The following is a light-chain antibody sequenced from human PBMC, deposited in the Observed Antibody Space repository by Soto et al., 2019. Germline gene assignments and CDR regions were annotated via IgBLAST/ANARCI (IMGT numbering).Light chain of an antibody. CDR2: GVS. CDR3: SSYTSTSPPFL. Sequence: QSALTQPASVSGSPAQSITISCTGSSSDIGDYNFVSWYQQHPGKAPKLMIYGVSLRPSGVSDRFSGSKSGNTASLTISGLQAEDEADHYCSSYTSTSPPFLFGTGTKLTVL. V-gene: IGLV2-14*01. J-gene: IGLJ1*01. CDR1: SSDIGDYNF.